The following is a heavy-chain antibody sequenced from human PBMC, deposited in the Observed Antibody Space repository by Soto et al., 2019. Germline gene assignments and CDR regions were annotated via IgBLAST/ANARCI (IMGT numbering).Heavy chain of an antibody. CDR1: GFSLSAYGVR. CDR3: AHTKDSSGFLTS. V-gene: IGHV2-5*01. CDR2: IHWNDDK. Sequence: QITLKESGPRLVKPTQTLTLTCSFSGFSLSAYGVRVIWFRQPPGETLEWLALIHWNDDKRYSPYLKSRLTITKDTSKNQVVLTLTNLDPLDTGTYFCAHTKDSSGFLTSWGQGILVTVSS. D-gene: IGHD3-22*01. J-gene: IGHJ5*02.